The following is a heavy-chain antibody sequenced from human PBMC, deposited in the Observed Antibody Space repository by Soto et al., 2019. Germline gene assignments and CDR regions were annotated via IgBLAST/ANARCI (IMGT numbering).Heavy chain of an antibody. CDR2: IYWDDDK. CDR3: AHRPQYGDYGADAFDI. D-gene: IGHD4-17*01. J-gene: IGHJ3*02. V-gene: IGHV2-5*02. Sequence: QITLKESGPTLVKPTQTRTLTCTFSGFSLSTSGVGVGWIRQPPGKALEWLALIYWDDDKRYSPSLKSRLTITKDTSKNQVVLTMTNMDPVDTATYYCAHRPQYGDYGADAFDIWGQGTMVTVSS. CDR1: GFSLSTSGVG.